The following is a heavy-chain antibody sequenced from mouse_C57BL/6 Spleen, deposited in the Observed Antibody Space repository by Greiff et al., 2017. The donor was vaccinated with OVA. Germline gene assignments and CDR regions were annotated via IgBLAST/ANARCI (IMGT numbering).Heavy chain of an antibody. J-gene: IGHJ2*01. V-gene: IGHV1-26*01. CDR2: INPNNGGT. Sequence: VQLQQSGPELVKPGASVKISCKASGYTFTDYYMNWVKQSHGKSLEWIGDINPNNGGTSYNQKFKGKATLTVDKSSSTAYMELRSLTSEDSAVYYCARRIITTVVAHFDYWGQGTTLTVSS. D-gene: IGHD1-1*01. CDR3: ARRIITTVVAHFDY. CDR1: GYTFTDYY.